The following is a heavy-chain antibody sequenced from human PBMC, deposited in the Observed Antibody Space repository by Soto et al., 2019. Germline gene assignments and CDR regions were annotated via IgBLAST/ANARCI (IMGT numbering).Heavy chain of an antibody. J-gene: IGHJ3*02. V-gene: IGHV3-21*01. D-gene: IGHD3-9*01. CDR3: AREGIRYIDI. CDR1: GFTFSSYS. Sequence: PWGSLRLSCAASGFTFSSYSMNWVRQAPGKGLEWVSSISSSSSYIYYADSVKGRFTISRDNAKNSLYLQMNSLRAEDTAVYYCAREGIRYIDIWGQGTMVNVSS. CDR2: ISSSSSYI.